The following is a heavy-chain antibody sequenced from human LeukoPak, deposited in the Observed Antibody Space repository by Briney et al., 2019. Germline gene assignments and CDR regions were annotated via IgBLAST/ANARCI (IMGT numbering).Heavy chain of an antibody. J-gene: IGHJ4*02. Sequence: WGSLRLSCAASGFTFSSYWMHWVRQAPGKGLVWVSRINGDGSTTNYADSVKGRFTISRDNARYSLYLQMNSLRVEDTAVYYCARARIAVAGALTAFDYWGQGNLVPVSS. D-gene: IGHD6-19*01. CDR3: ARARIAVAGALTAFDY. CDR2: INGDGSTT. V-gene: IGHV3-74*01. CDR1: GFTFSSYW.